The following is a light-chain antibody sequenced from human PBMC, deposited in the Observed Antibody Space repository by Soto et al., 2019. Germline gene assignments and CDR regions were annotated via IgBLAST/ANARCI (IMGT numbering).Light chain of an antibody. Sequence: EIVLTQSPATLSLSPGERATLSCRASQSVSSYLAWYQQKPGQAPRLLIYDASNRATGIPDRFSGSGSGTDFTLTISSLEPEDFAVYYCQQRSNWPPTFGGWTKVEIK. CDR1: QSVSSY. CDR3: QQRSNWPPT. V-gene: IGKV3-11*01. CDR2: DAS. J-gene: IGKJ4*01.